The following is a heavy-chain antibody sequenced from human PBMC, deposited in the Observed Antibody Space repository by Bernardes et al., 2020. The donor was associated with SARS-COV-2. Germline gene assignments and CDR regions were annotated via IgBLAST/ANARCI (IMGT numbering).Heavy chain of an antibody. V-gene: IGHV3-30*18. CDR1: GFTFNSFG. CDR2: ISYEGSKK. J-gene: IGHJ4*02. Sequence: GESLRLSCAASGFTFNSFGMHWVRQAPGRGLEWVAFISYEGSKKYYADALEGRFTISKDSSKNTLYLQMNSLRAEDTAVYFCAKRRVEWELLHYFDSWGQGTLVTVSS. CDR3: AKRRVEWELLHYFDS. D-gene: IGHD1-26*01.